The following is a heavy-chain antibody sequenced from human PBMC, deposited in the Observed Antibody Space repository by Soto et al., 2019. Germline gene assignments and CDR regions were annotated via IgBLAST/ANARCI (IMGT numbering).Heavy chain of an antibody. D-gene: IGHD5-18*01. CDR3: ARDTGPNGYNYYYFGMDV. CDR1: GFTFSNYA. Sequence: TGGSLRLSCAASGFTFSNYAMHWVRQAPGKGLEWVAVISYDGSDKYNASSVKGRFTISRDNSKNTLYLQMNSLRAEDTAVYYCARDTGPNGYNYYYFGMDVWGQGTTVTV. CDR2: ISYDGSDK. J-gene: IGHJ6*02. V-gene: IGHV3-30-3*01.